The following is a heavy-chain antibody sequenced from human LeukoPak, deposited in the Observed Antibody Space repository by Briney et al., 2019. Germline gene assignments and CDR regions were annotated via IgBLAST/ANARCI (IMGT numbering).Heavy chain of an antibody. J-gene: IGHJ4*02. V-gene: IGHV3-23*01. CDR1: GFTFSTYW. D-gene: IGHD3-3*01. CDR3: AKFNDFWSGYVDY. Sequence: PGGSLRLSCAASGFTFSTYWMSWVRQAPGKGLEWVSAISGSGGSTYYADSVKGRFTISRDNSKNTLYLQMNSLRAEDTAVYYCAKFNDFWSGYVDYWGQGTLVTVSS. CDR2: ISGSGGST.